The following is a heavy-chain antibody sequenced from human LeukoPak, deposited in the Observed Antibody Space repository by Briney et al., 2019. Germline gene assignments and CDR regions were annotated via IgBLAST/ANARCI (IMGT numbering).Heavy chain of an antibody. D-gene: IGHD6-19*01. V-gene: IGHV3-23*01. J-gene: IGHJ4*02. CDR3: AKDLDSSGMNGGLDY. CDR1: GFTFESFG. CDR2: ISYSGRST. Sequence: PGGSLRLSCAASGFTFESFGMNWVRQAPGKGLEWVSGISYSGRSTYYTDSVKGRFTISRDNSENTLYLQMNSLRGDDTAVYYCAKDLDSSGMNGGLDYWGQGILVTVSS.